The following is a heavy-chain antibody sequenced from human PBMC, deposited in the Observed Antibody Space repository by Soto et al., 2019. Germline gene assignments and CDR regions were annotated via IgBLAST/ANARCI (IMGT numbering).Heavy chain of an antibody. CDR3: ARVAVAARPRWYNWFDP. CDR1: GYTFTDYD. Sequence: QEQLAQSGAEVKKPGASVKVSCKTSGYTFTDYDINWVRQATGQGLEWIGWMNPNSGETGDAQKFPGRVTMPRSASLSTAYLELSSLRSEDTAVYYCARVAVAARPRWYNWFDPWGQGTLVTVSS. J-gene: IGHJ5*02. D-gene: IGHD2-15*01. V-gene: IGHV1-8*01. CDR2: MNPNSGET.